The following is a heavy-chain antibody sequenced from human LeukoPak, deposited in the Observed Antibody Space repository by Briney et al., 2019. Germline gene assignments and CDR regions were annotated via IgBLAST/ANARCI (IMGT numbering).Heavy chain of an antibody. Sequence: GGSLRLSCAASGFTFSSYGMSWVRQAPGKGLEWVSAISGSGGNTYYADSVKGRFTISRDNSKNTLYLQMNSLRAEDTAVYYCAKGFVVVVSATQSSWFDPWGQGTLVSVSS. V-gene: IGHV3-23*01. CDR3: AKGFVVVVSATQSSWFDP. CDR2: ISGSGGNT. D-gene: IGHD2-21*01. CDR1: GFTFSSYG. J-gene: IGHJ5*02.